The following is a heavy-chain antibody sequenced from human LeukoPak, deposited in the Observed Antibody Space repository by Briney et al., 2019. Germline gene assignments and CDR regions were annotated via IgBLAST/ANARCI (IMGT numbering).Heavy chain of an antibody. Sequence: SETLSLTCTVSGGSISSYYWSWIRQPPGKGLEWIGYIYYSGSTNYNPSLKSRVTISVDTSKNQFSLKLSSVTAADTAVYYCASLPDRGHFDYWGQGTLVTVSS. CDR2: IYYSGST. D-gene: IGHD3-10*01. J-gene: IGHJ4*02. V-gene: IGHV4-59*12. CDR3: ASLPDRGHFDY. CDR1: GGSISSYY.